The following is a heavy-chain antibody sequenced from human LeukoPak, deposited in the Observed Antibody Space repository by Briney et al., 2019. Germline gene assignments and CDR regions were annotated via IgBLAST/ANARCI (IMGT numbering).Heavy chain of an antibody. CDR2: INPSGGRT. V-gene: IGHV1-46*01. CDR3: ARGDGEGATIYAFDI. D-gene: IGHD1-26*01. J-gene: IGHJ3*02. CDR1: GYTLTSYH. Sequence: ASVKVSCKASGYTLTSYHMHWVRQAPGQGLEWMGIINPSGGRTSYAQKFQGRVTMTRDMSTSTVYMELSSLISDDTAVYYCARGDGEGATIYAFDIWGQGTMVTVSS.